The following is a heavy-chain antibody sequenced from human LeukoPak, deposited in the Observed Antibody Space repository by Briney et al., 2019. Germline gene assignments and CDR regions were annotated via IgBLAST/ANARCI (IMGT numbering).Heavy chain of an antibody. D-gene: IGHD3-3*01. CDR2: INHSGST. CDR1: GGSFSGYY. V-gene: IGHV4-34*01. Sequence: SETLSLTCAVYGGSFSGYYWSWIRQPPGKGLEWIGEINHSGSTNYNPSLKSRVTISVDTSKNQFSLKLSSVTAADTAVYYCARGPLRTIFGVVITYPVDYWGQGTLVTVSS. J-gene: IGHJ4*02. CDR3: ARGPLRTIFGVVITYPVDY.